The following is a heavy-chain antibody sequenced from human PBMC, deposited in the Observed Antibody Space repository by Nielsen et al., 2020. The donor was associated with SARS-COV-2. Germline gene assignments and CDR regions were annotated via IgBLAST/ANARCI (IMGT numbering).Heavy chain of an antibody. CDR2: INHSGST. Sequence: PGKGLEWIREINHSGSTNYNPSLKSRVTISVDTSKNQFSLKLSSVTAADTAVYYCARTLGRQALPLWFGESHTDYWGQGTLVTVSS. V-gene: IGHV4-34*01. D-gene: IGHD3-10*01. J-gene: IGHJ4*02. CDR3: ARTLGRQALPLWFGESHTDY.